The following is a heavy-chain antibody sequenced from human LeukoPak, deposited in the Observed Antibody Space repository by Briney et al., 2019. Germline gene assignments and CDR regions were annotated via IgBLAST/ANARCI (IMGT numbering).Heavy chain of an antibody. CDR2: MNPNSGNT. D-gene: IGHD6-13*01. V-gene: IGHV1-8*01. CDR3: ARVDLSWYAPDY. Sequence: GASVKVSCKASGYTFTSYGINWVRQATGQGLEWMGWMNPNSGNTGYAQKFQGRVTMTRNTSISTAYMELSSLRSEDTAVYYCARVDLSWYAPDYWGQGTLVTVSS. J-gene: IGHJ4*02. CDR1: GYTFTSYG.